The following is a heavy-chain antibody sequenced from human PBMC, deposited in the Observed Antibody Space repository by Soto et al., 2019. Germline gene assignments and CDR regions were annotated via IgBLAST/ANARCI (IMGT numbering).Heavy chain of an antibody. CDR3: ARGGYYDISGSRNYHYYGMNV. Sequence: QVQLVQSGGEVKKPGASVKVSCKASGYTFSSYGINWVRQAPGQGLEWLGWISPYDGNTKYAQILQGRVSMTTDTSTKRAYMEVRSLRSDDTAVYYCARGGYYDISGSRNYHYYGMNVWGQGTTVTVSS. CDR1: GYTFSSYG. V-gene: IGHV1-18*01. CDR2: ISPYDGNT. J-gene: IGHJ6*02. D-gene: IGHD3-9*01.